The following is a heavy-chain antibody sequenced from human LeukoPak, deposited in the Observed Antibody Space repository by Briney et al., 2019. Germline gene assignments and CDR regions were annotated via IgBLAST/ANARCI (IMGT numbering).Heavy chain of an antibody. CDR2: IYYSGST. CDR1: GGSISSRSYC. Sequence: SETLSLTCTVSGGSISSRSYCWDWIRQPPGKGLEWIGYIYYSGSTNYNPSLKSRVTISVDTSKNQFSLKLSSVTAADTAVYYCARTTEAHSWRTRYYDYYMDVWGKGTTVTVSS. V-gene: IGHV4-61*05. D-gene: IGHD6-13*01. J-gene: IGHJ6*03. CDR3: ARTTEAHSWRTRYYDYYMDV.